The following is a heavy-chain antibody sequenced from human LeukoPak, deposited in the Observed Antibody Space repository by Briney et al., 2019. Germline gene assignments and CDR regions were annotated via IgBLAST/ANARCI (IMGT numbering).Heavy chain of an antibody. V-gene: IGHV3-66*01. CDR2: IYSAGST. CDR3: ARAATYS. Sequence: PGRSLRLSCAASGFTFSGYAMHWVRQAPGKGLEWVSVIYSAGSTYYADSVKGRFTISRDNSKNTLYLQMNSLRDEDTAVYYCARAATYSWGQGTLVTVSS. J-gene: IGHJ5*02. D-gene: IGHD6-25*01. CDR1: GFTFSGYA.